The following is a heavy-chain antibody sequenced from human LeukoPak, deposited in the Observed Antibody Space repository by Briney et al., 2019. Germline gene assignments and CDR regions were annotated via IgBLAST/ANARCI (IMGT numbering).Heavy chain of an antibody. CDR1: AFSMSIGSYY. CDR3: ARKKLEVVRVDWFDP. CDR2: IHYSGST. V-gene: IGHV4-39*01. Sequence: SETLSLTCTVSAFSMSIGSYYWGWIRQPPGKGLEWIGSIHYSGSTHYNPSLKSRVTISVDASMNQFSLKVNSVTAADTAVYYTARKKLEVVRVDWFDPWGQGILVTVSS. J-gene: IGHJ5*02.